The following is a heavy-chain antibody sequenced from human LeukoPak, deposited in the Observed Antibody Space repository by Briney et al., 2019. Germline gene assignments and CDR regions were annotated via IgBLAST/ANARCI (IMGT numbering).Heavy chain of an antibody. V-gene: IGHV3-30*02. J-gene: IGHJ3*02. CDR1: GFSFSSYA. D-gene: IGHD7-27*01. CDR2: IQYDGSNK. CDR3: AKQANWGWGSAFDI. Sequence: PGGSLRLSCAASGFSFSSYAMSWVRQAPGKGLEWVTFIQYDGSNKYYADSVKGRFTISRDNSKNTLYLQMNSLRAEDTAVYYCAKQANWGWGSAFDIWGQGTMVTVSS.